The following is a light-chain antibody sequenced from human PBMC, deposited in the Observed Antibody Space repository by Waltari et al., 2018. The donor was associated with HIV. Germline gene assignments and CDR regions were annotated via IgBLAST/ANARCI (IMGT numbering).Light chain of an antibody. CDR1: QDISNY. J-gene: IGKJ4*01. V-gene: IGKV1-33*01. CDR2: DAS. CDR3: QQYDNLPLT. Sequence: DIQMTQSPSSLSASVGDGVPITCQASQDISNYLNLYQQKPGKAPKLLLYDASNLETGVPSRFSGSGSGTDFTFTISSLQPEDIATYYCQQYDNLPLTFGGGTKVEIK.